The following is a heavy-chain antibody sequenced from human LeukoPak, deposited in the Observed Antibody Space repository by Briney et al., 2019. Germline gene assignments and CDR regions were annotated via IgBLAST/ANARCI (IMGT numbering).Heavy chain of an antibody. CDR1: GGSISSSSYY. CDR3: ARLGVGATYFDY. D-gene: IGHD1-26*01. Sequence: PSETLSLTCTVSGGSISSSSYYWGWIRQPPGKGLEWIGSIYYSGSTYYNPSLKSRVTISVDTSKNQFSLKLSSVTAADTAVYYCARLGVGATYFDYWGQGTLVTVSS. CDR2: IYYSGST. V-gene: IGHV4-39*01. J-gene: IGHJ4*02.